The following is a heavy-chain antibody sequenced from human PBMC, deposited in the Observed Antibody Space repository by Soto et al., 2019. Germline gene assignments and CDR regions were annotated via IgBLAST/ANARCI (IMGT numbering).Heavy chain of an antibody. CDR3: ARDVSPGSSSLYLDAFDI. J-gene: IGHJ3*02. Sequence: EVQLVESGGALVQPGESLRLSCEASGFSFSNYWMTWVRQAPGKGLEWVANIRRDGGATSYLDSVRGRFTISRDNAENSLYLQVNSLRAEDTALYYCARDVSPGSSSLYLDAFDIWGQGTMVTVSS. V-gene: IGHV3-7*05. D-gene: IGHD6-13*01. CDR2: IRRDGGAT. CDR1: GFSFSNYW.